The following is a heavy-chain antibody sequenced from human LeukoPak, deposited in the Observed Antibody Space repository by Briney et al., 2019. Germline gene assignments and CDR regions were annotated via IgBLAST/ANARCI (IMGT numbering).Heavy chain of an antibody. CDR2: IYDSGSA. Sequence: SETLSLTCTVPGVSINSHYWSWIRQPPGKGLEWIGFIYDSGSANYKSSLKSRVTMTVDTSKNQFSLKLNSVTAADTAVYCCARVLQNYYHMDVWGKGTTVTVSS. V-gene: IGHV4-59*11. CDR1: GVSINSHY. D-gene: IGHD3-3*01. CDR3: ARVLQNYYHMDV. J-gene: IGHJ6*03.